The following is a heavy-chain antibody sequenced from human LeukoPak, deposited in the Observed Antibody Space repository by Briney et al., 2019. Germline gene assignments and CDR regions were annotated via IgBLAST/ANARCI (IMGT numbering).Heavy chain of an antibody. D-gene: IGHD6-13*01. J-gene: IGHJ5*02. CDR1: GGSIRSSSYY. V-gene: IGHV4-39*07. CDR3: ARRLFPSSSWFDP. CDR2: IYYSGST. Sequence: PSETLSLTCTVSGGSIRSSSYYWGWIRQPPGKGLEWIGSIYYSGSTYYNPSLKSRVTISVDTSKNQFSLKLSSVTAADTAVYYCARRLFPSSSWFDPWGQGTLVTVSS.